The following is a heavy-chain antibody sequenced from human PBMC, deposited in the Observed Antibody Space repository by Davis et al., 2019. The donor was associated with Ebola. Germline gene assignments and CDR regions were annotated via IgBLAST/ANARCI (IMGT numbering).Heavy chain of an antibody. CDR1: GDSVSSNSAA. D-gene: IGHD3-3*01. J-gene: IGHJ4*02. V-gene: IGHV6-1*01. CDR3: ARSAKFLEWPRFDY. Sequence: PSETLSLTCAISGDSVSSNSAAWNWIRQSPSRGLEWLGRTYYRSKWYNDYAVSVKSRITINPDTSKNQFSLQLNSVTPEDTAVYYCARSAKFLEWPRFDYWGQGTLVTVSS. CDR2: TYYRSKWYN.